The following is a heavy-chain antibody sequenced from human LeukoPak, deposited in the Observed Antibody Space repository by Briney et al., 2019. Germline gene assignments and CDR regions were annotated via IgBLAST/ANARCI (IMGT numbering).Heavy chain of an antibody. J-gene: IGHJ6*02. CDR1: GGTFSSYA. CDR3: ASYTRGYYYYGMDV. CDR2: IIPIFGTA. Sequence: GASVKVSCKASGGTFSSYAISWVRQAPGQGLEWMGGIIPIFGTANYAQKFQGRVTITADESTSTAYMELSSLRSEDTAVYYCASYTRGYYYYGMDVWGQGTTVTVSS. V-gene: IGHV1-69*13. D-gene: IGHD3-16*01.